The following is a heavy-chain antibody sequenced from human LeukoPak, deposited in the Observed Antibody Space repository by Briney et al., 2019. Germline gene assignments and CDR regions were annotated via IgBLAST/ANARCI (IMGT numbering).Heavy chain of an antibody. CDR2: IWYDGSNK. Sequence: GRSLRLSCAASGFTFSSYGMHWVRQAPGKGLEWVAVIWYDGSNKYYADSVKGRFTISRDNSKNTLYLQMNSLRAEDTAVYYCAKDASVSTSCPDYWGQGTLATVSS. CDR3: AKDASVSTSCPDY. D-gene: IGHD2-2*01. J-gene: IGHJ4*02. V-gene: IGHV3-33*06. CDR1: GFTFSSYG.